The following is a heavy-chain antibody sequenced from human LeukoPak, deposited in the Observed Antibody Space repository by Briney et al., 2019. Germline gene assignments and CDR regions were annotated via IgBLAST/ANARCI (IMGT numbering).Heavy chain of an antibody. D-gene: IGHD3-3*01. CDR3: SRMYYDFWSGYPYYFDY. CDR1: GFTVSSNY. Sequence: GRSLRLSCAASGFTVSSNYMSWGRPAPGKGLEWGSVIYSGGSTYYADSGKGRFTIARDNSKTTLNLQMNSLRAEDTAVYYCSRMYYDFWSGYPYYFDYWGQGTLVTVSS. J-gene: IGHJ4*02. V-gene: IGHV3-53*01. CDR2: IYSGGST.